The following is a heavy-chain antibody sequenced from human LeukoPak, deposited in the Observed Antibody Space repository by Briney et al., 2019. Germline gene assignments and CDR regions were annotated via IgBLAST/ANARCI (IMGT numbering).Heavy chain of an antibody. Sequence: SGGSLRLSCAASGFTFSSYSMNWVRQAPGKGLEWVPYISNTGSTIYYADSVRGRFTISRDNAKNSLYLQMNSLRAEDTAVYYCARGPYTSSNYFDYWGQGTLVTVSS. CDR2: ISNTGSTI. CDR3: ARGPYTSSNYFDY. D-gene: IGHD6-6*01. V-gene: IGHV3-48*01. CDR1: GFTFSSYS. J-gene: IGHJ4*02.